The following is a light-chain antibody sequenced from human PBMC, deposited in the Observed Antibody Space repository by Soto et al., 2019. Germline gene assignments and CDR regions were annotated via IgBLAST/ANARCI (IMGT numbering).Light chain of an antibody. V-gene: IGKV1-39*01. J-gene: IGKJ4*01. CDR2: GAS. Sequence: DIQMTQSPSSLSASVGDTIAITCRSFQTISKSLNWYQLRSGKAPKLLIFGASNLQSGVPSRFSGSGSGTDFPLTISSLQPEDFPTYFCQHGYSTPLTFGGGTKVDIK. CDR3: QHGYSTPLT. CDR1: QTISKS.